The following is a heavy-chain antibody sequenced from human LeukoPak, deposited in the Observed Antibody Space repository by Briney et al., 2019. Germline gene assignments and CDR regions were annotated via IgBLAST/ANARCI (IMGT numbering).Heavy chain of an antibody. V-gene: IGHV4-34*01. Sequence: SETLSLTCAVYGGSFSGYYWSWIRQPPGKGLEWIGEINHSGSTNYNPSLKSRVTISVDTSKNQFSLKLSSVTAADTAVYYCARGHGGYFDYWGQGTLVTVSS. J-gene: IGHJ4*02. CDR2: INHSGST. D-gene: IGHD3-10*01. CDR3: ARGHGGYFDY. CDR1: GGSFSGYY.